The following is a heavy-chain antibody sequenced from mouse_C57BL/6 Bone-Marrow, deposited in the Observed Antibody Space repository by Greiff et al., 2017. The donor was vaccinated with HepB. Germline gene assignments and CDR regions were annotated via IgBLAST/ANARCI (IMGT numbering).Heavy chain of an antibody. V-gene: IGHV1-81*01. CDR2: IYPRSGNT. CDR1: GYTFTSYG. J-gene: IGHJ4*01. CDR3: ARMNLLLQYYYAMDY. D-gene: IGHD1-1*01. Sequence: QVQLQQSGAELARPGASVKLSCKASGYTFTSYGISWVKQRTGQGLEWIGEIYPRSGNTYYNEKFKGKATLTADKSSSTAYMELRSLTSEDSAVYFCARMNLLLQYYYAMDYWGQGTSVTVSS.